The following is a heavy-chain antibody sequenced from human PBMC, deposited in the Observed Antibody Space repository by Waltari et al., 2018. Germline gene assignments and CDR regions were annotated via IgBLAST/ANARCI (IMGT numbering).Heavy chain of an antibody. V-gene: IGHV1-46*01. CDR3: ARDILKGRTYYYYGMDV. Sequence: QVQLVQSGAEVKKHGASVKVSCKASGYTFPSYYMHCVRQAPGQGLEWMGIINPSGGSTSYAQKFQGRVTMTRDTSTSTVYMELSSLRSEDTAVYYCARDILKGRTYYYYGMDVWGQGTTVTVSS. D-gene: IGHD3-9*01. CDR1: GYTFPSYY. CDR2: INPSGGST. J-gene: IGHJ6*02.